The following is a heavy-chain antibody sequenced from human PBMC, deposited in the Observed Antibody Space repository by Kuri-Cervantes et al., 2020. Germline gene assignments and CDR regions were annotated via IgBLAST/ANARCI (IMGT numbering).Heavy chain of an antibody. CDR3: ARDASVTTTHLFRY. J-gene: IGHJ4*02. Sequence: LSLTCAASGFTFSRCGMHWVRQAPGKGLEWVAVVSFDGNNKYYADCVKGQFTISRDNSKNTLYLQMNSLRAEDTAVYYCARDASVTTTHLFRYWGQGTLVTVSS. V-gene: IGHV3-30*03. CDR1: GFTFSRCG. D-gene: IGHD4-17*01. CDR2: VSFDGNNK.